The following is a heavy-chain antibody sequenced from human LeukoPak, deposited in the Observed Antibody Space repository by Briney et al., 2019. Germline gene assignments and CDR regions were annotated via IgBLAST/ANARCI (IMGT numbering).Heavy chain of an antibody. D-gene: IGHD6-13*01. CDR3: ARGHLYLGIAAAGTGGIDY. CDR2: MNPNSGNT. J-gene: IGHJ4*02. CDR1: GYTFTSYD. Sequence: ASVKVSCKASGYTFTSYDINWVRQATGQGLEWMGWMNPNSGNTGYAQKFQGRVTITRSTSISTAYMELSSLRSEDTAVYYCARGHLYLGIAAAGTGGIDYWGQGTLVTVSS. V-gene: IGHV1-8*03.